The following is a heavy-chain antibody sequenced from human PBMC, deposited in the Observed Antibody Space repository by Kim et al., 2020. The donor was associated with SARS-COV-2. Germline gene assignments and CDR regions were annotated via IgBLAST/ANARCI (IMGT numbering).Heavy chain of an antibody. CDR1: GGTFSSYA. CDR3: ARGTGRPAAISPFDY. CDR2: IIPIFGTA. J-gene: IGHJ4*02. Sequence: SVKVSCKASGGTFSSYAISWVRQAPGQGLEWMGGIIPIFGTANYAQKFQGRVTITADESTSTAYMELSSLRSEDTAVYYCARGTGRPAAISPFDYWGQGTLVTVSS. D-gene: IGHD2-2*02. V-gene: IGHV1-69*13.